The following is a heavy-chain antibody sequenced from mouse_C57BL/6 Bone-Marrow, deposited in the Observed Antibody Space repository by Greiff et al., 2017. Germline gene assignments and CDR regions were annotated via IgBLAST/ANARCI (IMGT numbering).Heavy chain of an antibody. CDR2: INPGSGGT. V-gene: IGHV1-54*01. D-gene: IGHD4-1*01. Sequence: QVQLQQSGAELVRPGTSVKVSCKASGYAFTNYLIEWVKQRPGQGLVWIGVINPGSGGTNYNEKFKGKATLTADTSSSTAYIELSSLTSEDSAVYFCARSKNWDSWFAYWGQGTLVTVSA. CDR1: GYAFTNYL. J-gene: IGHJ3*01. CDR3: ARSKNWDSWFAY.